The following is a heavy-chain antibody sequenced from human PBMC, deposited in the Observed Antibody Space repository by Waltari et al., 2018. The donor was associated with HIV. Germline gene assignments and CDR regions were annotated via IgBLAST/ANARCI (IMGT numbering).Heavy chain of an antibody. CDR2: IYDSGST. CDR3: ARDKRDGGNHRAYFDY. CDR1: GGSISSYY. Sequence: QVQLQESGPGLVKPSETLSLTCTVSGGSISSYYWSWIRTPPGKGLEWIGYIYDSGSTNYNPSLKSRVTISVDTSKNQFSLKLSSVTAADTAVYYCARDKRDGGNHRAYFDYWGQGSLVTVSS. J-gene: IGHJ4*02. D-gene: IGHD2-15*01. V-gene: IGHV4-59*01.